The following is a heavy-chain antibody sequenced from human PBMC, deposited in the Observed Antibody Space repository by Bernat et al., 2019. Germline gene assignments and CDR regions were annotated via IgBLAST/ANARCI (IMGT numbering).Heavy chain of an antibody. CDR3: ARGGYCSGCCCFYYFDY. D-gene: IGHD2-15*01. J-gene: IGHJ4*02. CDR1: GGSISSYY. V-gene: IGHV4-59*01. CDR2: IYYSGST. Sequence: QVQLQESGPGLVKPSETLSLTCTVSGGSISSYYWSWIRQPPGKGLEWIGYIYYSGSTNYNPSLKSRVTISVDTSKNQYSLKLSSVTAADTAVYYCARGGYCSGCCCFYYFDYWGQGTLVTVSS.